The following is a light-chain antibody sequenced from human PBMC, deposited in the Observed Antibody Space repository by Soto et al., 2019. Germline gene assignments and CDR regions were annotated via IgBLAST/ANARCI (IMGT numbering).Light chain of an antibody. V-gene: IGKV1-39*01. J-gene: IGKJ1*01. CDR1: QSISSY. CDR3: QPSYSTYVG. CDR2: AAS. Sequence: DIQMTQSPSSLSASVGDRVTITCRASQSISSYLNWYQQKPGKAPKLLIYAASSLQSGVPSRFSGSGSGTDFTLTISSLQPEDFATYYCQPSYSTYVGFGQGTKVEIK.